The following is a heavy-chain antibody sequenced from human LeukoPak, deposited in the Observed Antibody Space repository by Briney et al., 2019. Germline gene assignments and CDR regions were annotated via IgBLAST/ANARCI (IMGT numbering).Heavy chain of an antibody. CDR1: GFTFSSYA. J-gene: IGHJ4*02. CDR3: AKTMVFAFDY. D-gene: IGHD3-10*01. V-gene: IGHV3-23*01. CDR2: ISGSGSST. Sequence: GGSLRLSCAASGFTFSSYAMSWVRQAPGKGLEWVSAISGSGSSTYYADSVKGRFTISRDNSKNTLYLQINSLRAEDTAVYYCAKTMVFAFDYWGQGTLVTVSS.